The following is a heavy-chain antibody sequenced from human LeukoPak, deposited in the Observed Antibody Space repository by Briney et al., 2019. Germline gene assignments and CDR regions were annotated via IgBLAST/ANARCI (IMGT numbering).Heavy chain of an antibody. Sequence: ASVKVSCKASGYTFTGYYMHWVRKAPGQGLEWMGWINLNSGGTNYAQTFQGRVTMTRDTSISTAYMEMSRLRSDDTAVYYCARDCRSAAASYYIDVWGKGTMVTVSS. CDR2: INLNSGGT. J-gene: IGHJ6*03. V-gene: IGHV1-2*02. CDR1: GYTFTGYY. CDR3: ARDCRSAAASYYIDV. D-gene: IGHD6-13*01.